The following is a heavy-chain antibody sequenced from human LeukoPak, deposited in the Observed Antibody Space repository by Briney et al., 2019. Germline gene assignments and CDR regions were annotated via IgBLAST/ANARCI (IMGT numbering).Heavy chain of an antibody. CDR1: GLSFGSYG. V-gene: IGHV3-30*03. CDR2: ISHEGSSQ. D-gene: IGHD6-19*01. Sequence: GRSLRLSCAASGLSFGSYGMHWVRQAPGKGLEWVAVISHEGSSQYYADSVKGRFTISRDNSKNMVYLQMNSLRAEDAAVYYCARTREQWQVLDYWGQGTLVTVSS. J-gene: IGHJ4*02. CDR3: ARTREQWQVLDY.